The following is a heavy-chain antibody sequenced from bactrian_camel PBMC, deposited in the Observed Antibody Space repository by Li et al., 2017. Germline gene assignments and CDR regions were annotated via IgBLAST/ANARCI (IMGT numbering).Heavy chain of an antibody. V-gene: IGHV3S1*01. J-gene: IGHJ4*01. D-gene: IGHD3*01. CDR3: AAGRGGVWRQTSAYAY. CDR1: YAGSGRPC. CDR2: IDSGGIRP. Sequence: HVQLVESGGGSVQPGGSLILSCKFSYAGSGRPCVAWFRKAPGKEREGVARIDSGGIRPVYADSVKGRFTISRDNAKNRLYLEMNSLKPEDTAMYYCAAGRGGVWRQTSAYAYWGQGTQVTVS.